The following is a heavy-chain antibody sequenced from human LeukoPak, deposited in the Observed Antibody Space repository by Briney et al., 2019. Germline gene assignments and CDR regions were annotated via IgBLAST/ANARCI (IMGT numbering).Heavy chain of an antibody. Sequence: SQTLSLTSAISGDSVSSDSATWNWIRQSPSRGLEWLGRTYYRSKWYNDYTMSVKSRIVINPDTSKNQFSLQLASVTPEDTAVYYCARGRAATGTLSFDYWGQGTLVTVSS. CDR3: ARGRAATGTLSFDY. D-gene: IGHD6-13*01. J-gene: IGHJ4*02. V-gene: IGHV6-1*01. CDR1: GDSVSSDSAT. CDR2: TYYRSKWYN.